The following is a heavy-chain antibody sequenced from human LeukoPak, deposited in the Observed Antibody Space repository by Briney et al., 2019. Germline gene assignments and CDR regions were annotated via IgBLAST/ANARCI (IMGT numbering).Heavy chain of an antibody. V-gene: IGHV3-66*01. D-gene: IGHD5-12*01. CDR2: IFSHGET. J-gene: IGHJ4*02. CDR3: ARDPPAVSINTHA. CDR1: GFTVGNNY. Sequence: PGGSLRLSCAASGFTVGNNYMNWVRQAPGKGLEWVSLIFSHGETSYADSVKGRFTISRDNSRNTLYLQMNGLRVEDTAVYYCARDPPAVSINTHAWGQGTLVTVSS.